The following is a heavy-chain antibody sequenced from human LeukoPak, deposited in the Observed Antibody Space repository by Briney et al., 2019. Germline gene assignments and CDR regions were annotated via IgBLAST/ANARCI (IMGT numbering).Heavy chain of an antibody. D-gene: IGHD3-22*01. CDR2: INSDGSST. CDR3: ASQPKTYDSSGIWFGYFDY. V-gene: IGHV3-74*01. Sequence: QPGGSLRLSCAASGFIFSSYWMHWVRQAPGKGLVWVSRINSDGSSTSYADSVKGRFTISRDNAKNSLYLQMNSLRAEDTAVYYCASQPKTYDSSGIWFGYFDYWGQGTLVTVSS. J-gene: IGHJ4*02. CDR1: GFIFSSYW.